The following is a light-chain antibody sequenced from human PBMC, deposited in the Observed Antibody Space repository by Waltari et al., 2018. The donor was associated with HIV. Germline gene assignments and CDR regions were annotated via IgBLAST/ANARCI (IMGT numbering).Light chain of an antibody. CDR2: QVT. CDR3: TSYAGSTFTI. V-gene: IGLV2-8*01. J-gene: IGLJ2*01. CDR1: RNDVGGYDY. Sequence: HPPSASGSPGQSVTISCTGTRNDVGGYDYVSWYQQFPGKAPKLIIYQVTKRPSGVPDRFVGSKSGSTASLTVSGLQAEDEADYYCTSYAGSTFTIFGGGTKLTVL.